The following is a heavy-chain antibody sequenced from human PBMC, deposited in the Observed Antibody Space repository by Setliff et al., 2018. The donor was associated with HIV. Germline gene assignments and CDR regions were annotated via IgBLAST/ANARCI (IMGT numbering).Heavy chain of an antibody. D-gene: IGHD2-21*01. CDR2: IYYSGRT. CDR1: GGSISSVGYY. J-gene: IGHJ6*03. Sequence: KPSETLSLTCTVSGGSISSVGYYWSWIRQHPGKGLEWIGYIYYSGRTYYNPSLKSRVTISVDTSEIQLSLKLSSVTAADTAVYYCARYCGGDCYPSAYYMDVWGKGTTVTVSS. CDR3: ARYCGGDCYPSAYYMDV. V-gene: IGHV4-31*03.